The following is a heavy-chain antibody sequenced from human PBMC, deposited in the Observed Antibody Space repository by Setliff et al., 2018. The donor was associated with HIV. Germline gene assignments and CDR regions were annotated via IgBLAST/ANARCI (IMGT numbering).Heavy chain of an antibody. V-gene: IGHV4-59*01. CDR2: IYYSVNN. CDR3: ARVAKDSSFFSTSGPSYFDP. D-gene: IGHD3-10*01. Sequence: SETLSLTCSVSGASISIDHWSWIRQPPGKGLEWIGFIYYSVNNNYNPSLKSRVSISVDTSKNQFSLALTSVTAADTAIYYCARVAKDSSFFSTSGPSYFDPWGHGTLVTVSS. CDR1: GASISIDH. J-gene: IGHJ5*02.